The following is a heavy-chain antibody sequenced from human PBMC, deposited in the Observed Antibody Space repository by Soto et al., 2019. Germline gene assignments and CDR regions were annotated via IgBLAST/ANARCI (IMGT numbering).Heavy chain of an antibody. J-gene: IGHJ3*02. V-gene: IGHV2-5*02. CDR2: IYWDDNK. CDR3: ANRMTGTTDDAFDI. CDR1: GFSLSNRGMG. Sequence: QITLKESGPTLVKPTQTLTLTCTFSGFSLSNRGMGVGWIRQPPGKALEWLALIYWDDNKRYSPSLKSKLTIAKDNSKNQVVLTMTNMDPVDTSTYYCANRMTGTTDDAFDISGQGTMVTVSS. D-gene: IGHD1-20*01.